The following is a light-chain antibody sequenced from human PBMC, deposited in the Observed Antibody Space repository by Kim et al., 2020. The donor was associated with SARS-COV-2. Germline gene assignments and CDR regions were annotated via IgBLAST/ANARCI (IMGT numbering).Light chain of an antibody. CDR2: DAS. Sequence: DMYMTQSPSTLSASVGDRVTITCRARQSLNIWLAWFQQKPGKAPKLLINDASRLQSGVPSRFSGSGSGTEFTLTITSLQPDDFATYYCQQHDYVFGQGTRLEIK. CDR3: QQHDYV. J-gene: IGKJ5*01. CDR1: QSLNIW. V-gene: IGKV1-5*01.